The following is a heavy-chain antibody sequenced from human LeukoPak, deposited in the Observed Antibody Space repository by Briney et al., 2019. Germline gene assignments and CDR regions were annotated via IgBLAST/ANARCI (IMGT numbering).Heavy chain of an antibody. J-gene: IGHJ6*03. Sequence: PGGSLRLSCAASGFTFSSYAMHWVRQAPGKGLEWVAVISYDGSNKYYADSVKGRFTISRDNSKNTLYLQMNSLRAEDTAVYYCAREDYGDYERAGHYYMDVWGKGTTVTVSS. V-gene: IGHV3-30*01. CDR3: AREDYGDYERAGHYYMDV. D-gene: IGHD4-17*01. CDR2: ISYDGSNK. CDR1: GFTFSSYA.